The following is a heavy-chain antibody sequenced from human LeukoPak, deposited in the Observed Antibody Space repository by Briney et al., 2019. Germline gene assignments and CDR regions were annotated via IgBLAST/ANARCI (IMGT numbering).Heavy chain of an antibody. CDR3: ARDQSYGDYLFSYMDV. Sequence: PGGSLRLSCAASGFTFSSFALHWVRQAPGKGLECVAAISYDGSKKYYADSVKGRFTISRDNAKNTLYLQMNSLRTEDTAVYYCARDQSYGDYLFSYMDVWGKGTTVTVSS. CDR2: ISYDGSKK. V-gene: IGHV3-30-3*01. CDR1: GFTFSSFA. J-gene: IGHJ6*03. D-gene: IGHD4-17*01.